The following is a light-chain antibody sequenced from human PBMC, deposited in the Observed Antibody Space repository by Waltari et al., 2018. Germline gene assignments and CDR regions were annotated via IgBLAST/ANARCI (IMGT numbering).Light chain of an antibody. Sequence: DIQMTQSPSSLSVSLGYRVTITCRASQTISNYLNWYQHKPGKPPKVIIFAASSLYSGVPSRFSGSGSGTDFTLTISSLQPEDFATYYCQQIYNDPFTFGPGTKVDIK. CDR3: QQIYNDPFT. CDR2: AAS. CDR1: QTISNY. V-gene: IGKV1-39*01. J-gene: IGKJ3*01.